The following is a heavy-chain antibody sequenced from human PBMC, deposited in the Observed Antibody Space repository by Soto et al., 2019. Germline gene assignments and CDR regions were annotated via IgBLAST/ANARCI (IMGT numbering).Heavy chain of an antibody. D-gene: IGHD4-17*01. Sequence: QVQLVQSGAEVKKPGSSVKVSCKASGGTFSSYAISWVRQAPGQGLEWMGGIIPIFGTANYAQKFQGRVTITAYESTSTGYMELSRLRSEDPVVYYCARDRTTDNSARAFEYWGQGTLVTVSP. CDR1: GGTFSSYA. CDR2: IIPIFGTA. CDR3: ARDRTTDNSARAFEY. V-gene: IGHV1-69*01. J-gene: IGHJ4*02.